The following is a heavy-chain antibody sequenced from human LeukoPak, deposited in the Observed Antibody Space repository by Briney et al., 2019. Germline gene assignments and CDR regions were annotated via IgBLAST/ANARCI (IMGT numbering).Heavy chain of an antibody. CDR2: INHSGST. V-gene: IGHV4-34*01. J-gene: IGHJ4*02. CDR1: GGSFSGYY. CDR3: ARFSSIAAAFDY. Sequence: KPSETLSLTCAVYGGSFSGYYWSWIRQPPGKGLEWIGEINHSGSTNYNPSLKSRVTISVDTSKNQFSLNLSSVTAADTAVYYCARFSSIAAAFDYWGLGTLVTVSS. D-gene: IGHD6-13*01.